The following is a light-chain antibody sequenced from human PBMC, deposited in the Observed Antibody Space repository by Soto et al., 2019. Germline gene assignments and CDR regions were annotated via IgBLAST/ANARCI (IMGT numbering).Light chain of an antibody. V-gene: IGLV2-11*01. Sequence: QSVLTQPPSVSGSPGQSVTISCTGTSSDVGAYNYVSCHQQHPGKAPKLVIYDVTQRPSGVPDRFSASKSGITASLTISGLQAEDEADYYCCSYAAGDSFKFGGGTKVTVL. CDR2: DVT. J-gene: IGLJ2*01. CDR3: CSYAAGDSFK. CDR1: SSDVGAYNY.